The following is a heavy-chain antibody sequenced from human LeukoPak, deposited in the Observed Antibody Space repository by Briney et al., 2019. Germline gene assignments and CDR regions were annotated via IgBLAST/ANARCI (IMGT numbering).Heavy chain of an antibody. V-gene: IGHV4-34*01. CDR3: ARGGFYCGGDCYVDY. CDR2: INHSGST. J-gene: IGHJ4*02. CDR1: GGSFSPYY. Sequence: SETLSLTCAVYGGSFSPYYSSWLPHPPGKGLEWIGEINHSGSTNYNPSLKSRVTISVDTSKNQFSLRLSSVTAADTAVYYCARGGFYCGGDCYVDYWGQGTLVTVSS. D-gene: IGHD2-21*02.